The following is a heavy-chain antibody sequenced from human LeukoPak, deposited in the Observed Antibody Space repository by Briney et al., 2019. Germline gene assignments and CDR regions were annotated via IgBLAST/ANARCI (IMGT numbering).Heavy chain of an antibody. J-gene: IGHJ4*02. CDR3: ARGPITGTTYFDY. D-gene: IGHD1-7*01. CDR1: GFTFSSYS. V-gene: IGHV3-21*01. Sequence: GGSLRLSCAASGFTFSSYSMNWVRQAPGKGLEWVSCISSSSSYMYYADSVKGRFTISRDNAKNSLYLQMNSLRAEDTAVYYCARGPITGTTYFDYWGQGALVTVSS. CDR2: ISSSSSYM.